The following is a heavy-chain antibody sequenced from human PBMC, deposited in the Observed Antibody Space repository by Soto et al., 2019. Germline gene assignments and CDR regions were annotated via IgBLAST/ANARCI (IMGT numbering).Heavy chain of an antibody. CDR2: MFYRGST. V-gene: IGHV4-39*07. J-gene: IGHJ4*02. CDR3: ARGLIRGIAVTAT. D-gene: IGHD6-19*01. CDR1: GGSISSSSHF. Sequence: SETLSLTCTVSGGSISSSSHFWGWIRQPPGKGLEWIGRMFYRGSTYYNPSLKSRVTISVDTSKNQFSLKLTSVTAADTAVYYCARGLIRGIAVTATWGQGTPVTVSS.